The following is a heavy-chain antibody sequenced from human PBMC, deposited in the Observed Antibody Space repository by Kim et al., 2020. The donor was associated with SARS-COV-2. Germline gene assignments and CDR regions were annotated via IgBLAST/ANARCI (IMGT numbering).Heavy chain of an antibody. V-gene: IGHV1-69*04. CDR3: ARVPLRGPRGGIITDGYYG. D-gene: IGHD3-10*01. Sequence: SVKVSCKTSGGTFSSYAISWVRQAPGQGLEWMGRIITILGIANYAQKFKGRVTITADKSTSTAYMELSSLRSEDTAVYYCARVPLRGPRGGIITDGYYG. CDR2: IITILGIA. J-gene: IGHJ6*01. CDR1: GGTFSSYA.